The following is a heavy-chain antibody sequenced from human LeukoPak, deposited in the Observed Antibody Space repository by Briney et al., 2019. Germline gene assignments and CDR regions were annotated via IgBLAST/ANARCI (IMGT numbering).Heavy chain of an antibody. Sequence: GGSLRLSCAASGFTVSNNYMSWVRQAPGKGLEWASVIYRGTTTDYADSVKGRFTISRDNSRNTLYLQMNSLRAEDTAVYYCAKLGQVKSVVAAREIYFDYWGQGTLVTVSS. CDR3: AKLGQVKSVVAAREIYFDY. D-gene: IGHD2-15*01. J-gene: IGHJ4*02. CDR2: IYRGTTT. CDR1: GFTVSNNY. V-gene: IGHV3-53*01.